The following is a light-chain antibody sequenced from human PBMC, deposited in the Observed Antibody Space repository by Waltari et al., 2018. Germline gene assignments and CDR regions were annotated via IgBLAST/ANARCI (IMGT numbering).Light chain of an antibody. J-gene: IGLJ1*01. CDR2: DVT. CDR3: SSYTSSNTQYV. V-gene: IGLV2-14*03. CDR1: SGDVGGYTY. Sequence: QSVLTQPASVSGSPGQSITISFTGTSGDVGGYTYVSWYQQHPGKAPKLIIYDVTVRPSGISNRFSGSKSGNTASLTISGLQAEDEADFYCSSYTSSNTQYVFGTGTKVTVL.